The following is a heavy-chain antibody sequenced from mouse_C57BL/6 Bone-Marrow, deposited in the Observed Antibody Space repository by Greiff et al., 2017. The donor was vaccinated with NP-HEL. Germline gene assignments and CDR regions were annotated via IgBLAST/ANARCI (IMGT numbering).Heavy chain of an antibody. CDR3: ARSPFYYGNYDAMDY. CDR2: INPNYGTT. V-gene: IGHV1-39*01. D-gene: IGHD2-1*01. CDR1: GYSFTDYN. J-gene: IGHJ4*01. Sequence: EVKLMESGPELVKPGASVKISCKASGYSFTDYNMNWVKQSNGKSLEWIGVINPNYGTTSYNQKLKGKVTLTVDQSSSTAYMQLNSLTSEDSAVYYCARSPFYYGNYDAMDYWGQGTSVTVSS.